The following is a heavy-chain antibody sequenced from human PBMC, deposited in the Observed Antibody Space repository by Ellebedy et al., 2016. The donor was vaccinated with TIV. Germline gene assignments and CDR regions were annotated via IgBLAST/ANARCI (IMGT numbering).Heavy chain of an antibody. CDR3: ARRRRVAVADFFDY. V-gene: IGHV4-59*08. CDR1: GGSISSYY. J-gene: IGHJ4*02. D-gene: IGHD6-19*01. CDR2: IYYSGST. Sequence: SETLSLTCTVSGGSISSYYWSWIRQPPGKGLEWIGYIYYSGSTNYNPYLKSRVTISVDKSKNQFSLKLSSVTAADTAVYYCARRRRVAVADFFDYWGQGTLVTVSS.